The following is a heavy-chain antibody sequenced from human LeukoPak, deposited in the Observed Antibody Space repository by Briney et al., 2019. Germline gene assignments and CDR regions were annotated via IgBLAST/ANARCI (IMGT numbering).Heavy chain of an antibody. J-gene: IGHJ3*02. CDR2: IIPIFGTA. CDR3: ARARYYYDSSGPLDAFDI. Sequence: SVKVSCKASGGTFSSYAISWVRQAPGQGLEWMGGIIPIFGTANYAQKFQGRVTITADESTSTAYMELSSLRSEDTAMYYCARARYYYDSSGPLDAFDIWGQGTMVTVSS. V-gene: IGHV1-69*13. D-gene: IGHD3-22*01. CDR1: GGTFSSYA.